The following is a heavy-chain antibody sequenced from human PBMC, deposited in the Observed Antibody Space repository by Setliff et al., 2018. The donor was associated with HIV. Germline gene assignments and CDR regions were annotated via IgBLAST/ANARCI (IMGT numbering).Heavy chain of an antibody. J-gene: IGHJ3*02. CDR3: TADFLFSWLGI. CDR2: IKDKANGGAI. D-gene: IGHD5-12*01. Sequence: GGSLRLSCAATGLGFTTAWMSWVRQVPGKGLEWVGRIKDKANGGAIDYAAPLKGRFSISREGSKHMTFLEMDDLRVEDTAVYYCTADFLFSWLGIWGQGTVVTVSS. CDR1: GLGFTTAW. V-gene: IGHV3-15*01.